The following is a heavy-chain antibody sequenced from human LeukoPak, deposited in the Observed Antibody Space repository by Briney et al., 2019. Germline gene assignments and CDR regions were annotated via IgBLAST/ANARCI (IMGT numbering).Heavy chain of an antibody. Sequence: GGSLRLSCAASGFTFSSCCLNWARQAPGKGLEWVASINHNGNVNYYVDPVNGRFTTSRDNAKNSLYLLMSNLRAEDAAVYFCARGAGLDVWGQGATVTVSS. J-gene: IGHJ6*02. CDR1: GFTFSSCC. CDR3: ARGAGLDV. CDR2: INHNGNVN. D-gene: IGHD3-16*01. V-gene: IGHV3-7*03.